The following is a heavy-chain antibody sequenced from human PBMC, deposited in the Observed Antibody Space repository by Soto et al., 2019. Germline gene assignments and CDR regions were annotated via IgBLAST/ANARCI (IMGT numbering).Heavy chain of an antibody. J-gene: IGHJ4*02. CDR1: GYTFTSYG. D-gene: IGHD3-22*01. V-gene: IGHV1-2*02. CDR2: INPNSGGT. CDR3: ARDWSSGYSSF. Sequence: ASVKVSCKASGYTFTSYGISWVRQAPGQGLEWMGWINPNSGGTNYAQKFQGRVTMTRDTSISTAYMELGRLRSDDTAVYYCARDWSSGYSSFWGQGTLVTVSS.